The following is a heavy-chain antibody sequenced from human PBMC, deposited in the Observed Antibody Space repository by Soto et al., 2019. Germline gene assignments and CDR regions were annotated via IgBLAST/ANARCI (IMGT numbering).Heavy chain of an antibody. CDR1: GGTFSSYA. Sequence: SVKVSCKASGGTFSSYAISWVRQAPGQGLEWMGGIIPIFGTANYAQKFQGRVTITADESTSTAYMELSSLRSEDTAVYYCARRGYYDSSGYSPFDYWGQGTLVTVSS. D-gene: IGHD3-22*01. CDR3: ARRGYYDSSGYSPFDY. V-gene: IGHV1-69*13. J-gene: IGHJ4*02. CDR2: IIPIFGTA.